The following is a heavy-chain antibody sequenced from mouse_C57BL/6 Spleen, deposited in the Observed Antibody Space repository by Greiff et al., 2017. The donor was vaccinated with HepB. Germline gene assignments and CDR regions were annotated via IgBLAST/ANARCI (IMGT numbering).Heavy chain of an antibody. CDR3: AGEDGYDVAY. Sequence: VQGVESGPELVKPGASVKISCKASGYAFSSSWMNWVKQRPGTGLEWIGRIYPGDGDTNYNGKFKGKATLTADKSSSTAYMQLSSLTSEYSAVYFCAGEDGYDVAYWGQGTTLTVSS. V-gene: IGHV1-82*01. CDR1: GYAFSSSW. CDR2: IYPGDGDT. D-gene: IGHD2-2*01. J-gene: IGHJ2*01.